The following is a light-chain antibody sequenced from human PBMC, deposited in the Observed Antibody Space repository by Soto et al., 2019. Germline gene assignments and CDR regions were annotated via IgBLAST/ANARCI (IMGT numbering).Light chain of an antibody. CDR2: EVS. Sequence: QSVLTQPPSVSGSPGQSVTISCTGTSSDVGSYNRVSWYQQPPGTAPKLMIYEVSNRPSGVPDRFSGSKSGNTASLTISGLQAEDEADYYCSLYTSRRTLWVFGGGTKLTVL. J-gene: IGLJ3*02. CDR1: SSDVGSYNR. CDR3: SLYTSRRTLWV. V-gene: IGLV2-18*01.